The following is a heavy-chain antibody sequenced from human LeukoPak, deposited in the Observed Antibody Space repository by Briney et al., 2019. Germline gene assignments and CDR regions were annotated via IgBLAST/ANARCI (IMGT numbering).Heavy chain of an antibody. CDR2: IYYSGST. CDR3: ARDQSCSSTSCYEYYYYGMDV. Sequence: SETLSLTCTVSGGSISSSSYYWGWIRQPPGKGLEWIGSIYYSGSTYYNPSLKSRVTISVDTSKNQFSLKLSSVTAADTAVYYCARDQSCSSTSCYEYYYYGMDVWGQGTTVTVSS. V-gene: IGHV4-39*07. D-gene: IGHD2-2*01. J-gene: IGHJ6*02. CDR1: GGSISSSSYY.